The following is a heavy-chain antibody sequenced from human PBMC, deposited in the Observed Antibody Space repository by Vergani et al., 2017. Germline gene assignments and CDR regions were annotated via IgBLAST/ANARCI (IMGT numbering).Heavy chain of an antibody. V-gene: IGHV3-48*01. D-gene: IGHD5-18*01. CDR3: ADPMNSLTF. CDR1: GFTFSSYS. CDR2: ISSSSSTI. J-gene: IGHJ3*01. Sequence: EVQLVESGGGLVQPGGSLRLSCAASGFTFSSYSINWVRQAPGKGLEWVSYISSSSSTIYYADSVKGRFTISRDNAKNSLYLQMNSLRAEDTAVYYFADPMNSLTFWGQGTMVTVSS.